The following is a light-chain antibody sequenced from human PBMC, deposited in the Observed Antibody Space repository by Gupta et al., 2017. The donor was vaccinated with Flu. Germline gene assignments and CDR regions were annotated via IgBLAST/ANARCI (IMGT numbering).Light chain of an antibody. Sequence: ERATLSCRASQRVGSPSLAWYQQKAGQAPRLVIYGTSSRAPGTPDRFSGSGFGTDFTLTISRVEPEDFAVYYCQQYGSSAYTFGQGTKLEIK. CDR2: GTS. CDR1: QRVGSPS. V-gene: IGKV3-20*01. J-gene: IGKJ2*01. CDR3: QQYGSSAYT.